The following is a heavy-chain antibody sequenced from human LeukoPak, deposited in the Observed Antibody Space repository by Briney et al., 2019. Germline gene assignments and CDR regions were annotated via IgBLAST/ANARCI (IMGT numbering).Heavy chain of an antibody. J-gene: IGHJ6*03. CDR2: ISAYNGNT. Sequence: ASVKVSCKASGYTFTSYGISWVRQAPGQGLEWMGWISAYNGNTNYAQKLQGRVTMTTDTSTSTAYMELRSLRSDDTAVYYCARLFEYSSYYYYYMDGWGKGTTVTISS. V-gene: IGHV1-18*01. D-gene: IGHD5-18*01. CDR1: GYTFTSYG. CDR3: ARLFEYSSYYYYYMDG.